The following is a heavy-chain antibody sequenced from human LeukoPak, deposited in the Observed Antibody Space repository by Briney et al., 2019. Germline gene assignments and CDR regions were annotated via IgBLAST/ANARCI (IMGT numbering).Heavy chain of an antibody. CDR2: IYYSGST. J-gene: IGHJ6*03. V-gene: IGHV4-39*01. CDR3: ARETAMVTDYYYYMDV. D-gene: IGHD5-18*01. Sequence: SETLSLTCTVSGSSISSSSYYWGWIRQPPGKGLEWIGSIYYSGSTYYNPSLKSRVTISVDTSKNQFSLKLSSVTAADTAVYYCARETAMVTDYYYYMDVWGKGTTVTISS. CDR1: GSSISSSSYY.